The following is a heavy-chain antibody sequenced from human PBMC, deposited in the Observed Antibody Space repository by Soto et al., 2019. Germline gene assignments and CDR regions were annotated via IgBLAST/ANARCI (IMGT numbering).Heavy chain of an antibody. CDR2: ISSSGSTI. D-gene: IGHD3-10*01. V-gene: IGHV3-11*01. CDR3: ARTMVRGVMTLQHYYYMDV. Sequence: QVQLVESGGGLVKPGGSLRLSCAASGFTFSDYYMSWIRQAPGKGLEWVSFISSSGSTIYYADSVKGRFTISRDNAKNSLYLQMNSLRAEDTAVYYCARTMVRGVMTLQHYYYMDVWGKGTTVTVSS. CDR1: GFTFSDYY. J-gene: IGHJ6*03.